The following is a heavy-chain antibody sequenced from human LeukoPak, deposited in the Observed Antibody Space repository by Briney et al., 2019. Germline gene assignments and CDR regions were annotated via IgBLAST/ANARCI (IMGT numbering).Heavy chain of an antibody. D-gene: IGHD6-13*01. CDR3: ARHAGGISATGTRSFDY. Sequence: SETLSLTCTVSGASFSSSTYYWGWIRQPPGKGLEWIGSIYYSGSTYYNPSLKSRVTMSVDTSKNQFSLKLSSVTAADTAVYYCARHAGGISATGTRSFDYWGQGTLVTVSS. CDR2: IYYSGST. J-gene: IGHJ4*02. CDR1: GASFSSSTYY. V-gene: IGHV4-39*01.